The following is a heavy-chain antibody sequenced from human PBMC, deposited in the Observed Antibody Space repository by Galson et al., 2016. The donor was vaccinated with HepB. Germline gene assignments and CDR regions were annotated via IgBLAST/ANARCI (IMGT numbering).Heavy chain of an antibody. CDR1: GYTFNNYG. V-gene: IGHV1-18*01. D-gene: IGHD2-2*01. CDR2: INPYTGDT. J-gene: IGHJ6*02. Sequence: SVKVSCKASGYTFNNYGISWVRQAPGQGLEWMGWINPYTGDTNYAAKFQGRVTMSTETSTTTSFMEMRSLRSDDTAVYYCARVLVSSSHHAYFYGLDVWGQGTTVAVSS. CDR3: ARVLVSSSHHAYFYGLDV.